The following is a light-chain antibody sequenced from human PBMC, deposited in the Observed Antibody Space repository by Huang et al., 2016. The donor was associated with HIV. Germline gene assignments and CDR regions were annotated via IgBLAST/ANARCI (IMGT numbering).Light chain of an antibody. CDR2: EVS. CDR1: PSLLHSAGKTY. V-gene: IGKV2-29*02. J-gene: IGKJ2*02. CDR3: MQGIHFPCT. Sequence: DIVMTQTPLSLSVTPGQPAFISCTSSPSLLHSAGKTYLSWYLQQPGQSTQLLIYEVSFRFSGGPDRFSGSGSGTEFTLKISRVEAEDVGVYYCMQGIHFPCTFGQGTKLEI.